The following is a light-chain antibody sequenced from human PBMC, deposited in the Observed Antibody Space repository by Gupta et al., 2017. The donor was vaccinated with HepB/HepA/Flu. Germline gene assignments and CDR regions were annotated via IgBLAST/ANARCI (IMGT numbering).Light chain of an antibody. Sequence: DIQLTPYPSFLSASVGDSITITCRASQGISSNLAWYQQKPGKAPKFLIYAASTLQSGVPSRFSGSGSGTEFTLTISSLQPEDFATYYCQQLNSYPLTFGGGTKVEIK. J-gene: IGKJ4*01. CDR3: QQLNSYPLT. CDR1: QGISSN. V-gene: IGKV1-9*01. CDR2: AAS.